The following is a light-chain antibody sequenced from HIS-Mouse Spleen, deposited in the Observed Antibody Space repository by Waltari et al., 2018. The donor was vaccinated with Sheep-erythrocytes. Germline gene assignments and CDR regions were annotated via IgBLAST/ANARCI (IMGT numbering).Light chain of an antibody. CDR2: TNN. CDR1: ISDVGGYNY. Sequence: QPALTQPRSVPGSPGQSLTISCTGPISDVGGYNYVSRYQQHPGTSPNLIIYTNNQRPSGVPDRFSGSKSGTSASLAISGLQSEDEADYYCAAWDDSLNGVVFGGGTKLTVL. J-gene: IGLJ2*01. V-gene: IGLV2-11*01. CDR3: AAWDDSLNGVV.